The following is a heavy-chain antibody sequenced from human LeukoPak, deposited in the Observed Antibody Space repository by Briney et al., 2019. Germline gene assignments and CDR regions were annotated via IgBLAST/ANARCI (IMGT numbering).Heavy chain of an antibody. CDR1: GFLFTIYR. V-gene: IGHV3-33*01. Sequence: RPGGPLRLSCEPSGFLFTIYRMHWLRHAPGKALEWLAIVWADGSKEDYADSVKGRFTITRDRFTSTLYLQIDNLRAQDTAIYYCARDRGGSAPHDYWGQGTLVIVSS. CDR2: VWADGSKE. CDR3: ARDRGGSAPHDY. D-gene: IGHD2-15*01. J-gene: IGHJ4*02.